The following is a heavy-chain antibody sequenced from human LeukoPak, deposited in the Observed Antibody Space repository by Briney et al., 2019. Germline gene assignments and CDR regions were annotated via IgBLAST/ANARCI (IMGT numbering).Heavy chain of an antibody. D-gene: IGHD6-13*01. Sequence: GGSLRLSCAASGFTFGDYAMHWVRQAPGKGLEWVSGISWNSGSIGYADSVKGRFTISRDNAKNSLYLQMNSLRAEDTAVYYCARDPSSSWYFDYWGQGTLVTVSS. CDR1: GFTFGDYA. V-gene: IGHV3-9*01. J-gene: IGHJ4*02. CDR2: ISWNSGSI. CDR3: ARDPSSSWYFDY.